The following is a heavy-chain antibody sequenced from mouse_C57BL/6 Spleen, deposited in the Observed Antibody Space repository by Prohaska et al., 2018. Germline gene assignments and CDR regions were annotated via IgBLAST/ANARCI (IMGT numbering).Heavy chain of an antibody. CDR2: INPYNGGT. D-gene: IGHD1-1*01. J-gene: IGHJ4*01. V-gene: IGHV1-19*01. Sequence: HGKSLEWIGVINPYNGGTSYNQKFKGKATLTVDKSSSTAYMELNSLTSEDSAVYYCARGSGYYYGSSSYAMDYWGQGTSVTVSS. CDR3: ARGSGYYYGSSSYAMDY.